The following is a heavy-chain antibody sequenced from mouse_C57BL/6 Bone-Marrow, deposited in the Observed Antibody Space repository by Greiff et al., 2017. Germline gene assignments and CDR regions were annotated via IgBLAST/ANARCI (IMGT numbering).Heavy chain of an antibody. Sequence: EVQGVESGGGLVQPGGSLKLSCAASGFTFSDYYMYWVRQTPEKRLEWVAYISNGGGSTYYPDPVKGRFTISRDNAKNTLYMQMSRMKSEDTAMYYCECYYAMDYWGQGTSVTVSS. V-gene: IGHV5-12*01. J-gene: IGHJ4*01. CDR2: ISNGGGST. CDR3: ECYYAMDY. CDR1: GFTFSDYY.